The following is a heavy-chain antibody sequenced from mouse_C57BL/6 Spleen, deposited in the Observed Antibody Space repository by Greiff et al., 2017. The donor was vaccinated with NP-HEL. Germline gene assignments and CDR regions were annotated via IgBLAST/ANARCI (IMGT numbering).Heavy chain of an antibody. CDR3: TRDQGYGNYYFDY. V-gene: IGHV5-9-1*02. CDR1: GFTFSSYA. CDR2: ISSGGDYI. D-gene: IGHD2-1*01. J-gene: IGHJ2*01. Sequence: EVKVVESGEGLVKPGGSLKLSCAASGFTFSSYAMSWVRQTPEKRLEWVAYISSGGDYIYYADTVKGRFTISRDNARNTLYLQMSSLKSEDTAMYYCTRDQGYGNYYFDYWGQGTTLTVSS.